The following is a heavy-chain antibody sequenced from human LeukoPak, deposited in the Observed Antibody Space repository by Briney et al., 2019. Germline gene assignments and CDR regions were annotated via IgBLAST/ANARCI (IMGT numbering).Heavy chain of an antibody. D-gene: IGHD4-17*01. CDR3: ARHGRHGDYSY. J-gene: IGHJ4*02. CDR2: IHYTGTT. CDR1: GGSISSGSDYF. Sequence: AETLSLTCTVSGGSISSGSDYFWHRVRQPPGKGLEWIGDIHYTGTTDYNPSPKSRVTISVDTSRNQFSLNLTSVTATDAAVYYCARHGRHGDYSYWGQGTLVTVSS. V-gene: IGHV4-39*01.